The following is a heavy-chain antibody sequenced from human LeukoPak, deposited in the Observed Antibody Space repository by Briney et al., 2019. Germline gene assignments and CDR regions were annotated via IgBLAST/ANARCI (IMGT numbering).Heavy chain of an antibody. CDR1: GGSISGLY. V-gene: IGHV4-4*07. Sequence: SETLSLTCTVSGGSISGLYWTWIRQLAGKGLEWIGRIYTSGTTNYNPSLKSRVTMSVDTSKNQFSLKLTSVTAADTAVYYCARVLAYWYFDLWGRGTLVTVSS. CDR2: IYTSGTT. CDR3: ARVLAYWYFDL. J-gene: IGHJ2*01.